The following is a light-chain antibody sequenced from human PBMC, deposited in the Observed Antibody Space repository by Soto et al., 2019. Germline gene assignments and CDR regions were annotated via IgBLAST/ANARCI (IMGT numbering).Light chain of an antibody. Sequence: SSVLTQPPSVSVGPGQTAKITCGGNDIGDKSVHWYQQMPGQAPVVVVSDDTDRPAGIPERFSGSNSGNTATLTISRVEVGDEADYYCQVWDSDSDQVVFGGGTQLTVL. CDR3: QVWDSDSDQVV. V-gene: IGLV3-21*02. CDR1: DIGDKS. J-gene: IGLJ2*01. CDR2: DDT.